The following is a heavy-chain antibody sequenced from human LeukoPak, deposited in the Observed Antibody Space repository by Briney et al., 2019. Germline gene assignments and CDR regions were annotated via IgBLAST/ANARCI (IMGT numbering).Heavy chain of an antibody. J-gene: IGHJ4*02. CDR1: GFTFSSYG. V-gene: IGHV3-30*18. CDR3: AKDLRRDGYSPLGY. CDR2: ISYDGSNK. Sequence: GGSLRLSCAASGFTFSSYGMHWVRQAPGKGLEWVAVISYDGSNKYYADSVNGRFTISRDNSKNRLYLQMNSVRAEDTAVSYCAKDLRRDGYSPLGYWGQGTLVTVSS. D-gene: IGHD2-21*01.